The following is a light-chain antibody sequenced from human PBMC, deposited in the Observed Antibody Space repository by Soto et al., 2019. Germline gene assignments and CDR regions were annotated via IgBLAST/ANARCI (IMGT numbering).Light chain of an antibody. CDR1: SSNIGAGYD. CDR3: QSYDSSLSGYVV. Sequence: QLVLTQPPSVSGAPGQRVTISCTGSSSNIGAGYDVHWYQQLPGTPPKLLIYGNSNRPSGVPDRISGSKSGTLASLAITGLQAEDEADYYCQSYDSSLSGYVVFGGGTKLTVL. J-gene: IGLJ2*01. CDR2: GNS. V-gene: IGLV1-40*01.